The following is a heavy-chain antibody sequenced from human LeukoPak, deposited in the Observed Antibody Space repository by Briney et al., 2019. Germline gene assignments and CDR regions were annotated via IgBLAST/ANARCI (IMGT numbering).Heavy chain of an antibody. V-gene: IGHV3-21*01. Sequence: GGSLRLSCAASGLTFSPFAMNWVRRAPGKGLEWVSSISSSSTYICYADSVKGRFTISRDNAKNSLYLQMNSLRAEDTAVYYCARTRYYDILTGNILGSPPDYWGQGTLVTVSS. D-gene: IGHD3-9*01. CDR1: GLTFSPFA. CDR3: ARTRYYDILTGNILGSPPDY. J-gene: IGHJ4*02. CDR2: ISSSSTYI.